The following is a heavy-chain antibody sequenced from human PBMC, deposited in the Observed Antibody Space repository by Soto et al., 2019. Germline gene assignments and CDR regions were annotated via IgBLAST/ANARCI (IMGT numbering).Heavy chain of an antibody. CDR2: IIPIFGKT. V-gene: IGHV1-69*13. Sequence: SVNVYCKSSCYKFITCGITWVRQAPGQGLELMGGIIPIFGKTDYAQKFQDRVTITADESTSTAYMDLISLRSDDTAVYYCARGNGDYGAFDIWGQGTMVTVSS. CDR3: ARGNGDYGAFDI. CDR1: CYKFITCG. D-gene: IGHD4-17*01. J-gene: IGHJ3*02.